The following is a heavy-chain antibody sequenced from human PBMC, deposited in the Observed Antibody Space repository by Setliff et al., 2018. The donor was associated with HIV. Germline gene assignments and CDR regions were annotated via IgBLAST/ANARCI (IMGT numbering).Heavy chain of an antibody. V-gene: IGHV4-61*01. Sequence: SETLSLTCTVSGGSISSGSYYWSWIRQPPGKGLEWIGYIYTSGSTNYNPSLKSRVTISVDTSKKQFSLKLSSVTAADTAVYYCARGLSFYDPGGFDYWGQGTLVTVSS. CDR1: GGSISSGSYY. CDR3: ARGLSFYDPGGFDY. D-gene: IGHD3-22*01. CDR2: IYTSGST. J-gene: IGHJ4*02.